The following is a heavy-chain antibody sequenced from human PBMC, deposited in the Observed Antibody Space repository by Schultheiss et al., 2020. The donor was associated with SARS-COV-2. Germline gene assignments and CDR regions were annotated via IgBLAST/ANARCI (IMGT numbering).Heavy chain of an antibody. Sequence: ASVKVSCKASGYTFTSYAMHWVRQAPGQRLEWMGWSNAGNGNTKYSQEFQGRVTITRDTSASTAYMELRSLTSEDTAVYYCAREVLAGGALDYWGQGSLVTVSS. V-gene: IGHV1-3*01. D-gene: IGHD2-8*02. CDR2: SNAGNGNT. CDR1: GYTFTSYA. CDR3: AREVLAGGALDY. J-gene: IGHJ4*02.